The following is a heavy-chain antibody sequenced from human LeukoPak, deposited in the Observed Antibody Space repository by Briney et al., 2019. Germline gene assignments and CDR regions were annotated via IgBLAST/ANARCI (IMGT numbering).Heavy chain of an antibody. CDR1: GGSINRNSKY. Sequence: PSETLSLTCSVSGGSINRNSKYWGWIRQSPGKGLEWIGSVYYSGSTDYNSSLKSRVTISVDTSKNHFSLKLSSVTAADTAVYYCATFSGNYVFDYWGQGTRVTVSS. CDR2: VYYSGST. D-gene: IGHD1-26*01. CDR3: ATFSGNYVFDY. J-gene: IGHJ4*02. V-gene: IGHV4-39*02.